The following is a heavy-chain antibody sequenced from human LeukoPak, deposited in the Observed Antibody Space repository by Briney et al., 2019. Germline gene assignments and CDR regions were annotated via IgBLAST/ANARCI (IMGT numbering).Heavy chain of an antibody. D-gene: IGHD5-18*01. CDR2: ISSSSSYI. V-gene: IGHV3-21*01. CDR3: ARPRTAIEYWYFDL. CDR1: GFTFSSYS. J-gene: IGHJ2*01. Sequence: GGSLRLSCAASGFTFSSYSMNWVRQAPAKGLEWVSSISSSSSYIYYADSVKGRFHISRDNAKNSLYLQMNSLRAEDTAVYYCARPRTAIEYWYFDLWGRGTLVTVSS.